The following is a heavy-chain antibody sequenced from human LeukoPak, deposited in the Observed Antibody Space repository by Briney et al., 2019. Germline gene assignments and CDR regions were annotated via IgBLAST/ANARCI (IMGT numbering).Heavy chain of an antibody. CDR3: ARDPPYCSSASCHIDY. J-gene: IGHJ4*02. D-gene: IGHD2-2*01. V-gene: IGHV3-48*01. Sequence: GGSLRLSCVASGFTFSSYSMSWVRQAPGKGLEWVSYISSSSRTIYYTDSVKGRFTISRDNAKNSLYLQMNSLRAEDTAVCYCARDPPYCSSASCHIDYWGQGTLVTVSS. CDR1: GFTFSSYS. CDR2: ISSSSRTI.